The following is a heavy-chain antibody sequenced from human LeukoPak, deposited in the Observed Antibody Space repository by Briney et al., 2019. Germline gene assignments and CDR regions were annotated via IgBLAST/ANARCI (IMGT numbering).Heavy chain of an antibody. CDR3: ARDRPGGYYGFDY. Sequence: PGGSLRLXCAASGFTVSSTYMSWVRQAPGKGLEWVSIISNAGSTYYADSVKGRFTISGDNSKNTVFLQINSLRAEDTAVYYCARDRPGGYYGFDYWGQGTLVTVSS. CDR2: ISNAGST. CDR1: GFTVSSTY. J-gene: IGHJ4*02. D-gene: IGHD3-22*01. V-gene: IGHV3-53*01.